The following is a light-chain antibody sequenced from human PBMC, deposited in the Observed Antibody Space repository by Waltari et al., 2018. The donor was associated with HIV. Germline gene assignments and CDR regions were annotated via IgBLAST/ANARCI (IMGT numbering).Light chain of an antibody. CDR3: LQDGSFPLT. V-gene: IGKV1-6*01. Sequence: AIQMTQSPSSLSASVGDRVTITCRASQGIGNDLGWYQQKSGRAPKVLIYAASSLQSEVPSRFSGSRSGTDFTLTISSLQPEDSATYYCLQDGSFPLTFGPGTKVDV. CDR2: AAS. CDR1: QGIGND. J-gene: IGKJ3*01.